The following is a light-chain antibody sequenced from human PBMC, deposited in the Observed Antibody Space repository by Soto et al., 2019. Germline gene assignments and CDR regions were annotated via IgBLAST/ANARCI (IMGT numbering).Light chain of an antibody. CDR3: QSYDSRLTAVV. CDR1: SSNIGAGFD. Sequence: QSVLTQPPSVSGAPGQRVTISCTGSSSNIGAGFDVHWYQQLPGTAPKLLIYVDDSRPSGVPDRFSGSKSGPSASLAITGLQAEDEADYYCQSYDSRLTAVVFGGGTKLTVL. CDR2: VDD. V-gene: IGLV1-40*01. J-gene: IGLJ2*01.